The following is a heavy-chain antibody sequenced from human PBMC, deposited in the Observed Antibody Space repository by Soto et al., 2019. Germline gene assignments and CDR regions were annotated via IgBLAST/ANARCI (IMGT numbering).Heavy chain of an antibody. D-gene: IGHD2-15*01. Sequence: SETLSLTCTVSGGSISSYYWSWIRQPPGKGLEWIGYIYYSGSTNYNPSLKSRVTISVDTSKNQFSLKLSSVTAADTAVYYCARGGVRGYCSGGSCPDNWLDPWGQGTLVTVSS. CDR2: IYYSGST. CDR1: GGSISSYY. V-gene: IGHV4-59*01. CDR3: ARGGVRGYCSGGSCPDNWLDP. J-gene: IGHJ5*02.